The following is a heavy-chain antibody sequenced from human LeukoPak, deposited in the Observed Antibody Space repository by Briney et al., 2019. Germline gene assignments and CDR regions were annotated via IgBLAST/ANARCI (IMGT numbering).Heavy chain of an antibody. D-gene: IGHD6-13*01. Sequence: GASVKVSCKASGYTFTGYYMHWVRQAPGQGLEWMGWINPNSGGTNYAQKFQGWVTMTRDTSISTAYMELSRLRSDDTAVYYCARDLEQVSSWSLGRYYYYGMDVWGQGTTVTVSS. J-gene: IGHJ6*02. CDR2: INPNSGGT. CDR1: GYTFTGYY. CDR3: ARDLEQVSSWSLGRYYYYGMDV. V-gene: IGHV1-2*04.